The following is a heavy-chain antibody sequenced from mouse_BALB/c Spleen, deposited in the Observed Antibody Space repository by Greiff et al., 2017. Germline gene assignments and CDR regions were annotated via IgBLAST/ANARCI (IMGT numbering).Heavy chain of an antibody. D-gene: IGHD2-4*01. CDR3: ATTTMITTGAWFAY. Sequence: EVKLQESGPGLVKPSQSLSLTCTVTGYSITSDYAWNWIRQFPGNKLEWMGYISYSGSTSYNPSLKSRISITRDTSKNQFFLQLNSVTTEDTATYYCATTTMITTGAWFAYWGQGTLVTVSA. V-gene: IGHV3-2*02. J-gene: IGHJ3*01. CDR2: ISYSGST. CDR1: GYSITSDYA.